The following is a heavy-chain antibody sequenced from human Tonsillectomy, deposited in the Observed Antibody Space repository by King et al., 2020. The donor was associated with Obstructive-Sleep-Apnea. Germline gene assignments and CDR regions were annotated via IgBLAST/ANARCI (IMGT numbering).Heavy chain of an antibody. D-gene: IGHD3-10*01. Sequence: QLVQSGAEVKKPGASVKVSCKASGYTFTGDYIHWVRQAPGQGLEWMGWISPNSGATKYAQKFPDRNIMTRDTSISIAYMDLSRLRSDETAIYYCARDMSAYDSTSPAYWGQGTLVTVSS. CDR1: GYTFTGDY. J-gene: IGHJ4*02. CDR2: ISPNSGAT. CDR3: ARDMSAYDSTSPAY. V-gene: IGHV1-2*02.